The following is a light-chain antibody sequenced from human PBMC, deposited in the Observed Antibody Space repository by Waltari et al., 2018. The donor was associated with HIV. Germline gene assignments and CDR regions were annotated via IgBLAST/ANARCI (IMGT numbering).Light chain of an antibody. Sequence: EIVLTQSPGTLSLSPGGRATLSCRASQSVSSSYLAWYQQKPGQAHRLLIYGASSRATGIPDRFSGSGSGTDFTLTISRLEPEDFAVYYCQQYGRSPYTFGQGTKLEIK. J-gene: IGKJ2*01. CDR3: QQYGRSPYT. V-gene: IGKV3-20*01. CDR2: GAS. CDR1: QSVSSSY.